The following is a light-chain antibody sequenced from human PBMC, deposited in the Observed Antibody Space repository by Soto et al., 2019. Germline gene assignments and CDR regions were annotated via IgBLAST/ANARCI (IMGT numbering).Light chain of an antibody. Sequence: EIVLTQSPGNLSLSPGERATLSCRASQSVSVNSLAWYQQKGGQAPRLLIYAASTRATGVPDRFSGSGSGTDFALTISRLETEDFAVYYCQQYGGSPFTFGPGTKVDIK. CDR1: QSVSVNS. J-gene: IGKJ3*01. CDR2: AAS. CDR3: QQYGGSPFT. V-gene: IGKV3-20*01.